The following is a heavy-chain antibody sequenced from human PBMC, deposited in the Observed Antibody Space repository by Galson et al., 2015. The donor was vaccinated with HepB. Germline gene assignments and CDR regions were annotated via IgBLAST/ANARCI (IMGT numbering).Heavy chain of an antibody. Sequence: SVKVSCKASGGTFSHYSISWVRQAPGQGLEWMGGIVPIVVIPTYAQKFQGRVTITADRSTRTAYMELSSLSSEDTAVYYCARDVYYDFWSGYFDYWGQGTLVTVSS. V-gene: IGHV1-69*10. CDR3: ARDVYYDFWSGYFDY. J-gene: IGHJ4*02. D-gene: IGHD3-3*01. CDR2: IVPIVVIP. CDR1: GGTFSHYS.